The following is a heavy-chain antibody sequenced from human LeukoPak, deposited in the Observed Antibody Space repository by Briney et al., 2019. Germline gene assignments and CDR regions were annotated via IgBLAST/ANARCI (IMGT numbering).Heavy chain of an antibody. CDR2: INHSGST. J-gene: IGHJ4*02. CDR3: ARVGYDSSGYFTAPDY. V-gene: IGHV4-34*01. Sequence: SETLSLTCAVYGGSFSGYYWSWIRQPPGKGLEWIGEINHSGSTNYNPSLKSRVTISVDTSKNQFSLELSSVTAADTAVYYCARVGYDSSGYFTAPDYWGQGTLVTVSS. D-gene: IGHD3-22*01. CDR1: GGSFSGYY.